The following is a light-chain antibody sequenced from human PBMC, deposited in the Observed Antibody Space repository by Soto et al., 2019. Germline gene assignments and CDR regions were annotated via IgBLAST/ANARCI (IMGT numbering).Light chain of an antibody. Sequence: QPVLTQSPSASASLGASVKLTCTLSSGHSSYVIAWHQQQPEKGPRYLMKLNSDDSHSKGDGIPDRFSGSSSGAERYLTISSLQSEDEADYYCQTWGTGIGVFGGGTKLTVL. J-gene: IGLJ3*02. CDR1: SGHSSYV. CDR3: QTWGTGIGV. V-gene: IGLV4-69*01. CDR2: LNSDDSH.